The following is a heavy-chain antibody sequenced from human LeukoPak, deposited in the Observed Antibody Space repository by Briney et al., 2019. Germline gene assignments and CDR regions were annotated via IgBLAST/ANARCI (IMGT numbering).Heavy chain of an antibody. CDR2: IYSGGST. D-gene: IGHD2-15*01. Sequence: GGSLRLSCAASGFTVSSNYMSWVRQAPGKGLEWVSVIYSGGSTYYADSVKGRFTISRDNSKNTLYLQMNSLRAEDTAVYFCAKSGYCNGGSCSSISDYWGQGTLVTVSS. CDR3: AKSGYCNGGSCSSISDY. J-gene: IGHJ4*02. V-gene: IGHV3-53*01. CDR1: GFTVSSNY.